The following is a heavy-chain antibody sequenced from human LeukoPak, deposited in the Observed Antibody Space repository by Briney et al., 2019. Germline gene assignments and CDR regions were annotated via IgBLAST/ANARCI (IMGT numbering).Heavy chain of an antibody. D-gene: IGHD2-21*02. J-gene: IGHJ4*02. CDR1: GFTFSSYS. CDR3: ARRGSYCGGDCYYYFDY. V-gene: IGHV3-21*01. CDR2: ISSSSSYI. Sequence: GGSLRLSCAASGFTFSSYSMNWVRQAPGKGLEWVSSISSSSSYIYYADSVKGRFTISRDNAKNSLYLQMNSLRAEDTAVYYCARRGSYCGGDCYYYFDYWSQGTLVTVSS.